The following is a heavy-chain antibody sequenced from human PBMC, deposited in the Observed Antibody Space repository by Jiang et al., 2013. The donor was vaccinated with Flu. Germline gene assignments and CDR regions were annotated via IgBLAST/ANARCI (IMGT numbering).Heavy chain of an antibody. Sequence: GAEVKKPGSSVKVSCKASGGTFSSYAFSWVRQAPGQGLEWMGGIIPIAGATNYAQKFQDRVTITADESTSTAYMELSSLRSEDTAVYYCARQSDFDRGYFDNWGQGTLVTVSS. V-gene: IGHV1-69*01. CDR2: IIPIAGAT. CDR3: ARQSDFDRGYFDN. J-gene: IGHJ4*02. D-gene: IGHD2-21*02. CDR1: GGTFSSYA.